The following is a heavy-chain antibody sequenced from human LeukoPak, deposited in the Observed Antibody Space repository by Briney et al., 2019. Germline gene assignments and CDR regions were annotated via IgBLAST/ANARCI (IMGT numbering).Heavy chain of an antibody. V-gene: IGHV3-23*01. CDR2: ISASGGSS. Sequence: PGGSLRLSCAASGFTFSSYAMRWVRQAPGKGLEWVLGISASGGSSYYADSVKGRFTISRDNSKNTLYLQMDSLRAEDTAVYYCAKDSITGTPYYLDFWGQGTLVTVSS. J-gene: IGHJ4*02. D-gene: IGHD1-20*01. CDR3: AKDSITGTPYYLDF. CDR1: GFTFSSYA.